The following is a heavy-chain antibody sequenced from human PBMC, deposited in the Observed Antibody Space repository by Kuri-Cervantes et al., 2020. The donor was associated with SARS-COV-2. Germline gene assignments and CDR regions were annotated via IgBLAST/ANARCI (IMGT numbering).Heavy chain of an antibody. D-gene: IGHD4/OR15-4a*01. CDR3: AKDGAGAHDF. CDR2: MSYDGNNK. J-gene: IGHJ4*02. Sequence: GGSLRLSCAASGFTFSSYGMHWVRQAPGKGLEWVAFMSYDGNNKKCIASGKGRFTISRDNSQNKLYLQMRSLRPEDTAMYYCAKDGAGAHDFWGQGTLVTVSS. CDR1: GFTFSSYG. V-gene: IGHV3-30*18.